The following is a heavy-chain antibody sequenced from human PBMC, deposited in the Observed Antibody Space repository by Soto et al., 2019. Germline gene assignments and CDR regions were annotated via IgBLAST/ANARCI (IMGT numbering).Heavy chain of an antibody. Sequence: GGSLRLSCAASGFTFSSYGMHWVRQAPGKGLEWVAVIWYDGSNKYYADSVKGRFTISRDNSKNTLYLQMNSLRAEDTAVYYCARDFWGATLYPYYFDYWGQGTLVTVSS. J-gene: IGHJ4*02. CDR2: IWYDGSNK. D-gene: IGHD1-26*01. CDR1: GFTFSSYG. V-gene: IGHV3-33*01. CDR3: ARDFWGATLYPYYFDY.